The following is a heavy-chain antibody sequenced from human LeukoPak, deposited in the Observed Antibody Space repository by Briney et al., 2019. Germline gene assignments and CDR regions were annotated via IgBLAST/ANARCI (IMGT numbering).Heavy chain of an antibody. CDR2: MSPNSGDT. V-gene: IGHV1-8*01. Sequence: ASVKVSCKGSGYTFTNYDINWVRQAPGQGLEWVGWMSPNSGDTGYAQKFQGRVTMTRNTSISTAYMELGSLGSEDTAVYFCARGRRYSGFDALGFWGQGSLVTVSS. J-gene: IGHJ4*02. CDR3: ARGRRYSGFDALGF. D-gene: IGHD5-12*01. CDR1: GYTFTNYD.